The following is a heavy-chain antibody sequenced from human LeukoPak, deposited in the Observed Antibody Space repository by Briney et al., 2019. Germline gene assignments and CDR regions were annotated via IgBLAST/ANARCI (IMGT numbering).Heavy chain of an antibody. D-gene: IGHD3-10*01. CDR1: GDSINNYY. Sequence: SETLSLTCTVSGDSINNYYWSWIRQSPGKGLVWIGYIYSSGSTKYNPSLKSRVTISVDTSKNQFSLKLSSVTAADTAVYYCARHRGSGSPYFDYWGQGTLVTVSS. CDR3: ARHRGSGSPYFDY. J-gene: IGHJ4*02. CDR2: IYSSGST. V-gene: IGHV4-59*08.